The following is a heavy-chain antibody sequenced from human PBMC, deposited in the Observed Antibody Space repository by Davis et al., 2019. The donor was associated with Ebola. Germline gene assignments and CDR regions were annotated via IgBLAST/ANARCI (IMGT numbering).Heavy chain of an antibody. CDR2: IYYTGST. CDR1: GGSVSSGGYY. V-gene: IGHV4-61*08. J-gene: IGHJ6*02. D-gene: IGHD4-17*01. Sequence: MPSETLSLTCTVSGGSVSSGGYYWNWIRQPPGKGLEWIGYIYYTGSTDYNPSLKSRVTISVDTSKNQFSLKLSSVTAADTAVYYCARGNYGDYIVLYYYNMDVWGQGTTVTVSS. CDR3: ARGNYGDYIVLYYYNMDV.